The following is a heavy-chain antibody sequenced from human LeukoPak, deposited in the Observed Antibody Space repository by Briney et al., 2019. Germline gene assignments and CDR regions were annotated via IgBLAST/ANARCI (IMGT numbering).Heavy chain of an antibody. Sequence: GGSLRLSCAASGFTFSTYAMSWVRQTPERGLEWVSAISDTGGNTFYADSVKGRFTISRDNSKNTLYLQMNSLRAEDTAVYYCASTSDYFDYWGQGTLVTVSS. CDR1: GFTFSTYA. V-gene: IGHV3-23*01. CDR2: ISDTGGNT. CDR3: ASTSDYFDY. D-gene: IGHD2-2*01. J-gene: IGHJ4*02.